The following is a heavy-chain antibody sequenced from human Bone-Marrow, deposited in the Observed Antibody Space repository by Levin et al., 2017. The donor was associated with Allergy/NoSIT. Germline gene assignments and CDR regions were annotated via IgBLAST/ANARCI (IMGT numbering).Heavy chain of an antibody. CDR2: IYYNGST. J-gene: IGHJ4*02. CDR3: ARVLAGFDGSAMAYDY. CDR1: GASIRSGAYY. V-gene: IGHV4-31*03. Sequence: ASQTLSLTCTVSGASIRSGAYYWSWVRQPPGQGLEWIGYIYYNGSTYFNPSLKSRVSISVDTSKNQFSLKLSSVTAADTADYYCARVLAGFDGSAMAYDYWGRGSLVTVSS. D-gene: IGHD3-10*01.